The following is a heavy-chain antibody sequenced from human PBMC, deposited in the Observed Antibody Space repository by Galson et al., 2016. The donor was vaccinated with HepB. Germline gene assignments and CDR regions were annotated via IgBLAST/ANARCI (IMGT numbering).Heavy chain of an antibody. CDR1: GYSLTELS. D-gene: IGHD3-22*01. V-gene: IGHV1-24*01. CDR2: FDREDDEA. J-gene: IGHJ3*01. Sequence: SVKVSCKVSGYSLTELSIHWVRQTPGKGLEWMGGFDREDDEAIYAQKFQGRVTMTEDTSRDTAYMELTSLRSEDTGEYYCVTNFDSSGHYYYDLFDVWGQGTKVTVTS. CDR3: VTNFDSSGHYYYDLFDV.